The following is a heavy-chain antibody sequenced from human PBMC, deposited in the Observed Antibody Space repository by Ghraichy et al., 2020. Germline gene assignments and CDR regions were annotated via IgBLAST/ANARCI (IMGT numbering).Heavy chain of an antibody. V-gene: IGHV4-59*01. D-gene: IGHD2-2*01. CDR2: IYYSGST. J-gene: IGHJ3*02. Sequence: SETLSLTCTVSGGSISSYYWSWIRQPPGKGLEWIGYIYYSGSTNYNPSLKSRVTISVDTSKNQFSLKLSSVTAADTAVYYCARVLVVPAAAGGYGAFDIWGQGTMVTVSS. CDR3: ARVLVVPAAAGGYGAFDI. CDR1: GGSISSYY.